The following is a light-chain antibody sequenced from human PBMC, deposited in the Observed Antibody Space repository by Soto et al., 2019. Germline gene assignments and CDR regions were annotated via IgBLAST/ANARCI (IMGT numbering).Light chain of an antibody. CDR2: EVS. V-gene: IGLV2-18*02. Sequence: SALTQPRLVSWSPGQSVTISCTGTSSDVDAYKRVSWYQQPPGSAPKLIIYEVSNRPSGVPDRFSGSKSGTTASLSISGLQAEDEADYYCYSYVGSHTWVFGTGTKVTVL. J-gene: IGLJ1*01. CDR3: YSYVGSHTWV. CDR1: SSDVDAYKR.